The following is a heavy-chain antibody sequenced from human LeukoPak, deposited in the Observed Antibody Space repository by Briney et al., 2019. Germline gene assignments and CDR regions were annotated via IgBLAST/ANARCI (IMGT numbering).Heavy chain of an antibody. CDR1: GGSISSYY. CDR2: IYYSGST. J-gene: IGHJ4*02. D-gene: IGHD3-22*01. CDR3: ARAFAGGYYDSSGPFDY. V-gene: IGHV4-59*08. Sequence: SETLSLTCTVSGGSISSYYWSWIRQPPGKGLEWIGYIYYSGSTNYNPSLKGRVTISVDTSKNQFSLKLSSVTAADTAVYYCARAFAGGYYDSSGPFDYWGQGTLVTVSS.